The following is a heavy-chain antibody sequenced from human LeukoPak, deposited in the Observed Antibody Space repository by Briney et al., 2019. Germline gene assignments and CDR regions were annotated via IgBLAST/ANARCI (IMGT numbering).Heavy chain of an antibody. D-gene: IGHD6-13*01. Sequence: GGSLRLSCAASGFTFTIHNMHWVRQAPGKGLEWVSYISSSGNTIYYADSVKGRFTISRDSAKSSLHLQMNSLRVEDTGVYYCARAESWSTYYNFMDVWGRGTTVTVSS. CDR1: GFTFTIHN. CDR2: ISSSGNTI. V-gene: IGHV3-48*04. J-gene: IGHJ6*03. CDR3: ARAESWSTYYNFMDV.